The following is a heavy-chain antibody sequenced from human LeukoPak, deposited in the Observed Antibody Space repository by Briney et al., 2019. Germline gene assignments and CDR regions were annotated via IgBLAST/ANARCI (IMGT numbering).Heavy chain of an antibody. J-gene: IGHJ6*02. Sequence: PGGSLRLSCAASGFTFSSYAMSWVRQAPGKGLEWVSYVSSSSSTIYYADSVKGRFTISRDNAKNSLYLQMNSLRAEDTAVYYCARVDRIYYGMDVWGQGTTVTVSS. CDR3: ARVDRIYYGMDV. D-gene: IGHD2-15*01. CDR2: VSSSSSTI. V-gene: IGHV3-48*01. CDR1: GFTFSSYA.